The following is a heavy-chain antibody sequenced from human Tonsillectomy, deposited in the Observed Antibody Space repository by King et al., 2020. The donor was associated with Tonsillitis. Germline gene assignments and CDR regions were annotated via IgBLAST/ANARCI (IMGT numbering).Heavy chain of an antibody. J-gene: IGHJ4*02. CDR3: AGDGYCSGGSCDWYYFDY. CDR2: IKQDGSEK. V-gene: IGHV3-7*01. CDR1: GFTFTRYW. D-gene: IGHD2-15*01. Sequence: VQLVESGGGLVQPGGSLRLSCAASGFTFTRYWMSWVRQAPGKGLEWVANIKQDGSEKYYVDSVKGRFTISRDNAKNSLYLQKNSLRAEDTAVYYCAGDGYCSGGSCDWYYFDYCGQGSLVTVSS.